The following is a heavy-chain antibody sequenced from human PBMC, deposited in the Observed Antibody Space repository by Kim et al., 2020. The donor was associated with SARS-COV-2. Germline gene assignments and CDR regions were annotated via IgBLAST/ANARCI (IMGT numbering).Heavy chain of an antibody. J-gene: IGHJ4*02. CDR1: GLTFSSYS. V-gene: IGHV3-48*02. CDR3: ARGDDSGYGGGFDY. D-gene: IGHD5-12*01. Sequence: GGSLRLSCAASGLTFSSYSMNWVRQAPGKGLEWVSYISSSSSTIYYADSVKGRFTISRDNAKNSLYLQMNSLRDEDTAVYYCARGDDSGYGGGFDYWGQGTLVTVSS. CDR2: ISSSSSTI.